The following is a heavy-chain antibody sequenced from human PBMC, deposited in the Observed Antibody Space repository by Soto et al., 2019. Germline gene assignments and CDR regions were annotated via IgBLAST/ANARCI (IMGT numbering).Heavy chain of an antibody. D-gene: IGHD3-3*01. CDR3: AHSHHHYDFWSGYTDTFDI. Sequence: ESGPTLVNPTQTLTLTCTLSWFSLTTGGVGVARIRQPPGKALEWLAVIYWDDDKRYSPSLKNRLTVTKDTSKNQVVLTMTNLAPVDTATYYCAHSHHHYDFWSGYTDTFDIWGQGTMVTVSS. J-gene: IGHJ3*02. V-gene: IGHV2-5*02. CDR1: WFSLTTGGVG. CDR2: IYWDDDK.